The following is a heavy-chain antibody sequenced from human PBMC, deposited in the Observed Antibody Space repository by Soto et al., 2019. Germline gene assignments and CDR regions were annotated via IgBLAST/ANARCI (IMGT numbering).Heavy chain of an antibody. J-gene: IGHJ3*01. Sequence: EVQLLESGGGLVQPGGSLRVSCAASGFTFRNYAMTWVRQTPGKGLEWVSAVTGSGGRTDYADSVKGRFTVSRDNSKNTPFLQMNSLGAEDTAIYYCAMEHKGDYIGAFEYWGQGTMVIVSS. D-gene: IGHD4-17*01. CDR2: VTGSGGRT. CDR1: GFTFRNYA. CDR3: AMEHKGDYIGAFEY. V-gene: IGHV3-23*01.